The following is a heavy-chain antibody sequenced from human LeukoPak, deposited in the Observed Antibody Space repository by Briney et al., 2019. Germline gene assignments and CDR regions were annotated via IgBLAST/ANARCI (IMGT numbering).Heavy chain of an antibody. CDR2: IYPGDSDT. V-gene: IGHV5-51*01. J-gene: IGHJ6*03. D-gene: IGHD2-2*01. Sequence: GESLKISCKGSGYSFTSYWIGWVRQMPGKGLEWMGIIYPGDSDTRYSPSFQGQVTISADKSISTAYLQWSSLKASDTAMYSCARPRYCTSTSCSYMDVWGKGTTVTVSS. CDR1: GYSFTSYW. CDR3: ARPRYCTSTSCSYMDV.